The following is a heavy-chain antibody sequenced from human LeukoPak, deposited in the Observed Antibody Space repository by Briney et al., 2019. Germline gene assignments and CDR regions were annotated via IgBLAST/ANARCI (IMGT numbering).Heavy chain of an antibody. V-gene: IGHV4-30-4*01. D-gene: IGHD3-22*01. CDR2: IYYSGST. CDR3: ARAYDSSGFPLFDY. J-gene: IGHJ4*02. CDR1: GGSISSGDYY. Sequence: SQTLSLTCTVSGGSISSGDYYWSWLRQPPGKGLEWIGYIYYSGSTYYNPSLKSRVTISVDTSKNQFSLKLSSVTAADRAVYYCARAYDSSGFPLFDYWGQGALVTVSS.